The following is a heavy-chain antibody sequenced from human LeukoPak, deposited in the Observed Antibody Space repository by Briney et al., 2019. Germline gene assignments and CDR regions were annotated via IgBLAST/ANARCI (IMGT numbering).Heavy chain of an antibody. Sequence: GGSLRLSCAASGFTFNNYAMNWVRQAPGKGLEWVSSISESGDKTDYAGSVKGRFTISRDNSRNTLYLQMNSLRAEDTALYYCAKQWVDCWGQGTLVTVSS. CDR1: GFTFNNYA. D-gene: IGHD6-19*01. CDR3: AKQWVDC. J-gene: IGHJ4*02. V-gene: IGHV3-23*01. CDR2: ISESGDKT.